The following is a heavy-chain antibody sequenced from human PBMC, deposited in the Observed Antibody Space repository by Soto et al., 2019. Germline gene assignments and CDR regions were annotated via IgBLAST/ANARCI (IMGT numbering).Heavy chain of an antibody. Sequence: GASVKVSCKASGYTFTSYGISWVRQAPGQGLEWMGWISAYNGNTNYAQKLQGRVTMTTDTSTSTAYMELRSLRSDDTAVYYCARGDIVVXPAAYHVNYYYYYGMDVWGQGTTVTVSS. CDR2: ISAYNGNT. J-gene: IGHJ6*02. CDR3: ARGDIVVXPAAYHVNYYYYYGMDV. CDR1: GYTFTSYG. V-gene: IGHV1-18*01. D-gene: IGHD2-2*01.